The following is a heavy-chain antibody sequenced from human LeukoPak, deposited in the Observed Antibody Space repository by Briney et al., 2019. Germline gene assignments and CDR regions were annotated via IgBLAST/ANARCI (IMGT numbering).Heavy chain of an antibody. CDR1: GGSISSYY. Sequence: PSETLSLTCTVSGGSISSYYWSWIRQPPGKGLEWIGYIYYSGSTNYNPSLKSRVTISVDTSKNQFSLKLSSVTAADTAVYYCARAGRIMITFGGVIVNPHFDYWGQGTLVTVSS. J-gene: IGHJ4*02. D-gene: IGHD3-16*02. V-gene: IGHV4-59*01. CDR3: ARAGRIMITFGGVIVNPHFDY. CDR2: IYYSGST.